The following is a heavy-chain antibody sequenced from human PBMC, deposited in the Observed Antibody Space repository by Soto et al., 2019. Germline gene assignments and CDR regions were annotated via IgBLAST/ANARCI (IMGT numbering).Heavy chain of an antibody. V-gene: IGHV4-59*01. D-gene: IGHD3-16*01. CDR2: NYYYGST. Sequence: SETLSLTCTVSGVSISSYYWSWIRQPPGKGLEWIGYNYYYGSTKYNPSLSSRVTISIDTSKNQFSLKVTSVTAADTAVYYCERGRKTKNEYDVRGHQVYYFDSGGPGSQSTV. J-gene: IGHJ4*02. CDR1: GVSISSYY. CDR3: ERGRKTKNEYDVRGHQVYYFDS.